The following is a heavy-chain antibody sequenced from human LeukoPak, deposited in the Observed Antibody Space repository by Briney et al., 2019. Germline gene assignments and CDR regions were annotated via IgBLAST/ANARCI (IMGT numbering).Heavy chain of an antibody. J-gene: IGHJ5*02. CDR1: GYTFTSYA. Sequence: ASVTVSCKASGYTFTSYAMHWVRQAPGQRLEWMGWISAYNGNTNYAQKLQGRVTITTDTSTSTAYMELRSLRSDDTAVYYCARGSSSWLDPWGQGTLVTVSS. D-gene: IGHD6-13*01. CDR3: ARGSSSWLDP. CDR2: ISAYNGNT. V-gene: IGHV1-18*01.